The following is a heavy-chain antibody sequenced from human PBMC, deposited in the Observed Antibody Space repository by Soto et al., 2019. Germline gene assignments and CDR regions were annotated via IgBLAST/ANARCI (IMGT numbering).Heavy chain of an antibody. D-gene: IGHD2-15*01. CDR1: GDSISTVDYF. CDR2: IYKSATT. V-gene: IGHV4-30-4*01. J-gene: IGHJ5*01. CDR3: ARGRYCLTGRCFPNWFDS. Sequence: SETLSLTCSVSGDSISTVDYFWAWIRQPPGQALEYIGYIYKSATTYYNPSCESRVAISLDTSKSQFSLNVTSVAAADTAVYFCARGRYCLTGRCFPNWFDSWGQGTLVTVSS.